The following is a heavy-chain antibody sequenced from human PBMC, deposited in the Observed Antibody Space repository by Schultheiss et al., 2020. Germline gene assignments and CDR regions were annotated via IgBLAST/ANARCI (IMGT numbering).Heavy chain of an antibody. CDR3: AKASRPKPKIVVVVAALKNDGIDF. CDR1: GFTFSSYW. V-gene: IGHV3-7*03. CDR2: INQDGSEK. D-gene: IGHD2-15*01. J-gene: IGHJ4*02. Sequence: GGSLRLSCAASGFTFSSYWMTWVRQAPGKGLEWVANINQDGSEKYYLDSVKGRFTISRDNAKNSLYLQMNSLRAEDSAMYYCAKASRPKPKIVVVVAALKNDGIDFWGQGALVTVSS.